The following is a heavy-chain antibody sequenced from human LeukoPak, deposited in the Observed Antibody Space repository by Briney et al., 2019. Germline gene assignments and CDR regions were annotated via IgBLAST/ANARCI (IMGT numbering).Heavy chain of an antibody. CDR3: ARRQGGQNWYFDL. D-gene: IGHD3-16*01. J-gene: IGHJ2*01. V-gene: IGHV5-51*01. Sequence: GESLKISCQGSWFRLDIYWIGWVRQIPGKGLEWMGNIYPGDSDTRFSPSFQGQVTMSADRSSGTAYLQWSSLKASDTAMYYCARRQGGQNWYFDLWGRGTAVTVSS. CDR1: WFRLDIYW. CDR2: IYPGDSDT.